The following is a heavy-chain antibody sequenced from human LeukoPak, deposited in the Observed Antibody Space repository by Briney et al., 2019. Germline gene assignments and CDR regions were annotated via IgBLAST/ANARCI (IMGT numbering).Heavy chain of an antibody. CDR3: ARGSISGVNWFDP. CDR2: INSDGRST. Sequence: PGGSLRLSCAASGFTVSSNYMSWVRQAPGKGLVWVSRINSDGRSTSYADSVKGRFTISRDNAKNTLYLQMNSLRAEDTAVYYCARGSISGVNWFDPWGQGTLVTVSS. CDR1: GFTVSSNY. V-gene: IGHV3-74*01. J-gene: IGHJ5*02. D-gene: IGHD1-20*01.